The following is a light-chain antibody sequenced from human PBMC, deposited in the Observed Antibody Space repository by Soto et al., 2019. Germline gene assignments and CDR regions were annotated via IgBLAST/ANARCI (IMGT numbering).Light chain of an antibody. CDR1: QSVLYRSHNKHY. CDR2: WAS. V-gene: IGKV4-1*01. CDR3: QQYYSTLIT. Sequence: DIGMTQSPDSLAVSLGERATIHCKSSQSVLYRSHNKHYLAWYQQKPGQTPKLRIYWASTRESRVPDRVSGSGTGTDFKRTIRRLQAEDVAVYYWQQYYSTLITFGQGTRLEIK. J-gene: IGKJ5*01.